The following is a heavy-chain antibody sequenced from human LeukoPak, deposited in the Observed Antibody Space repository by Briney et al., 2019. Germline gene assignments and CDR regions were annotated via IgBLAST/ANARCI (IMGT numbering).Heavy chain of an antibody. Sequence: GGSLRLSCAASGFAFDDYAMHWVRQAPGKGLEWVCVVSGDATSTYYADSVKGRFTISRDDGKSSLYLQMDSLRPEDTALYYCAKGEIALAGNYFQYWGQGSLVTVCS. CDR1: GFAFDDYA. V-gene: IGHV3-43*02. J-gene: IGHJ1*01. CDR3: AKGEIALAGNYFQY. CDR2: VSGDATST. D-gene: IGHD6-19*01.